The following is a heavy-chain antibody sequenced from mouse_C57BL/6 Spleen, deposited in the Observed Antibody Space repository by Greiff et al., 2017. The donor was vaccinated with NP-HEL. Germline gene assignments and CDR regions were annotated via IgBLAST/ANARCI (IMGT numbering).Heavy chain of an antibody. V-gene: IGHV1-26*01. J-gene: IGHJ2*01. CDR2: INPNNGGT. Sequence: VQLQQSGPELVKPGASVKISCKASGYTFTDYYMNWVKQSHGKSLEWIGDINPNNGGTSYNQKFKGKATLTVDKSSSTAYMELRSLTSEDSAVYYCARHTYGSRGYFDYWGQGTTLTVSS. CDR3: ARHTYGSRGYFDY. CDR1: GYTFTDYY. D-gene: IGHD1-1*01.